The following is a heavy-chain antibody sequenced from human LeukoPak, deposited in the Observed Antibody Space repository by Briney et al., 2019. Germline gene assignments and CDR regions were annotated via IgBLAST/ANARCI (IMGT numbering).Heavy chain of an antibody. J-gene: IGHJ6*03. CDR3: ARARGGSYAEGPSYYYYMDV. D-gene: IGHD1-26*01. Sequence: PGGSLRLSCAASGFTFSSYAMSWIRQAPGKGLEWVSYISSSGSTIYYADSVKGRFTISRDNAKNSLYLQMNSLRAEDTAVYYCARARGGSYAEGPSYYYYMDVWGKGTTVTVSS. CDR1: GFTFSSYA. V-gene: IGHV3-11*01. CDR2: ISSSGSTI.